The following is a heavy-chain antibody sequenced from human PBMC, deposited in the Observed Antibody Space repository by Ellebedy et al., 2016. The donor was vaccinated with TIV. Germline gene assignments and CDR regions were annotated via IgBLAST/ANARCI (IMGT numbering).Heavy chain of an antibody. J-gene: IGHJ4*02. Sequence: GESLKISCAASGFIFSNYGMHWVRQAPGKGLEWVAVLWSDGTTKYYVDSVKGRFTISRDNSKNTLYLQMNSLRAEDTALYYCARDYSPGLLWTQAGFDSWGQGTLVTVSS. V-gene: IGHV3-33*01. D-gene: IGHD3-10*01. CDR1: GFIFSNYG. CDR3: ARDYSPGLLWTQAGFDS. CDR2: LWSDGTTK.